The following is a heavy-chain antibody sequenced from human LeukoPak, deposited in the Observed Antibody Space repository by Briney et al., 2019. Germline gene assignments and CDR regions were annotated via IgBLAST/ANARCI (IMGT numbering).Heavy chain of an antibody. J-gene: IGHJ4*02. V-gene: IGHV7-4-1*02. Sequence: ASVKVSCKASGYTFTRYAMNWLRQAPGQGLEWMGWINPNTGNPTYAQAFTGRFVFSLDTSVSTAYLQISSLNTEDSAVYYCAIDQPVAGVSNFDSWGQGTLVTVSS. CDR3: AIDQPVAGVSNFDS. CDR1: GYTFTRYA. CDR2: INPNTGNP. D-gene: IGHD6-19*01.